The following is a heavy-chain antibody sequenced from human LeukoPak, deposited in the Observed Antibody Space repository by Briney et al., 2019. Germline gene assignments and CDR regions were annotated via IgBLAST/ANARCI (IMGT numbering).Heavy chain of an antibody. V-gene: IGHV3-23*01. CDR1: GFTFSSYA. D-gene: IGHD2-15*01. Sequence: PGGSLRLSCAASGFTFSSYAMSWVRQAPGKGLEWVSANSDSGGSTYYADSVKGRFTISRDTSKNTLFLQMNSLRVEDTAVYYCAVGDYADYWGQGTLVTVSS. J-gene: IGHJ4*02. CDR3: AVGDYADY. CDR2: NSDSGGST.